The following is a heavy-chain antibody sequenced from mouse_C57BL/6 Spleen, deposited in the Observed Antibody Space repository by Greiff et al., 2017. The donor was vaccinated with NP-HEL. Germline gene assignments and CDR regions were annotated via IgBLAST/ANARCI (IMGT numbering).Heavy chain of an antibody. CDR3: ARSEYPAWFAY. CDR2: IHPNSGST. D-gene: IGHD5-1*01. CDR1: GYTFTSYW. J-gene: IGHJ3*01. Sequence: QVQLQQPGAELVKPGASVKLSCKASGYTFTSYWMHWVKQRPGQGLEWIGMIHPNSGSTNYNEKFKSKATLTVDKSSSTAYMQLSSLTSEDSAFYYCARSEYPAWFAYWGQGTLVTVSA. V-gene: IGHV1-64*01.